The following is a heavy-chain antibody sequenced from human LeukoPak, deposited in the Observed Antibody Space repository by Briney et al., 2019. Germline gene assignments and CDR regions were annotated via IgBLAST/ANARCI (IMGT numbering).Heavy chain of an antibody. CDR2: INPNSGGT. J-gene: IGHJ4*02. CDR1: GYTFTGYY. CDR3: TRGRYDSSGYSFDY. Sequence: GASVKVSCKASGYTFTGYYMHWVRQAPGQGLEWMGWINPNSGGTNYAQKFQGRVTMTRDTSISTAYMELSRLRSDDTAVYYCTRGRYDSSGYSFDYWGRGTLVTVSS. V-gene: IGHV1-2*02. D-gene: IGHD3-22*01.